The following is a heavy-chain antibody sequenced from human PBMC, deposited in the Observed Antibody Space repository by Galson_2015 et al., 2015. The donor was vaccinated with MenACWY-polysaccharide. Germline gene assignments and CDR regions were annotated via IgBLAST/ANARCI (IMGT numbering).Heavy chain of an antibody. J-gene: IGHJ6*02. CDR2: ISYDETNK. Sequence: SLRLSCAASGFTFNSYAMHWVRQAPGKGLEWVAVISYDETNKYYADSVKGRFTISRDNSKNTLYLQMNSLRAEGAAVYYCARDYCSRTSCYGLDVWGQGTTVIVSS. V-gene: IGHV3-30-3*01. D-gene: IGHD2-2*01. CDR1: GFTFNSYA. CDR3: ARDYCSRTSCYGLDV.